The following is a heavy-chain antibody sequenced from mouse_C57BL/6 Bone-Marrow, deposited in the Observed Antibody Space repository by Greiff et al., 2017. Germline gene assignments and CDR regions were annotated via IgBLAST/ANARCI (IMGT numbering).Heavy chain of an antibody. J-gene: IGHJ3*01. D-gene: IGHD2-3*01. V-gene: IGHV1-39*01. CDR3: ARSNVYDGYNTWFAY. CDR2: INPNYGTT. CDR1: GYSFTDYN. Sequence: EVQLQQSGPELVKPGASVKISCKASGYSFTDYNMNWVKQRNGKSLEWIGVINPNYGTTSYNQKFKGKATLTVDQSSSTAYMQLNSMTSEDSAVYYCARSNVYDGYNTWFAYWGQGTLVTVSA.